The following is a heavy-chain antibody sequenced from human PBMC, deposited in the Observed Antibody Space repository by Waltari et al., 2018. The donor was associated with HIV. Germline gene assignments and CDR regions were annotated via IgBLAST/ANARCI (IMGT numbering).Heavy chain of an antibody. V-gene: IGHV3-21*01. Sequence: EVQLVESGGGLVKPGGSLRLSCAASGFTFSDHYMNWVRQAPGKGLEWVSSISTSSSYIYYSDSVKGRFTISRDNAKNSLYLQMNSLRAEDTAVYYCARGGLGRYSSSWGTYWGQGTLVTVSS. J-gene: IGHJ4*02. CDR2: ISTSSSYI. CDR3: ARGGLGRYSSSWGTY. D-gene: IGHD6-13*01. CDR1: GFTFSDHY.